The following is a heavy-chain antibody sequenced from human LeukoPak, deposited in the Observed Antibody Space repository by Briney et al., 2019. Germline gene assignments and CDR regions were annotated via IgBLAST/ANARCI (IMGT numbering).Heavy chain of an antibody. CDR2: IKQDGSEK. Sequence: GSLRLSCEASGFGFSSYWMTWVRQTPGKGLEWVANIKQDGSEKYYLDSVKGRFTISRDNAKISVYLQMNSLRAEDTAVYYCAREDYYGSGNYVAWGGAFDVWGQGTTVIVSS. V-gene: IGHV3-7*01. CDR1: GFGFSSYW. J-gene: IGHJ3*01. CDR3: AREDYYGSGNYVAWGGAFDV. D-gene: IGHD3-10*01.